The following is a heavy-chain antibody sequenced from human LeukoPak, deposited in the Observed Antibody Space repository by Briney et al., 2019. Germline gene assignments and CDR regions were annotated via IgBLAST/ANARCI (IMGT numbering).Heavy chain of an antibody. V-gene: IGHV1-2*02. Sequence: ASVNVSCKSSGYTFTVYYMHWVRQAPGQGLEWMGWINPNSGGTNYAQKFQGRVTMTRDTSISTDYMELSRLRTDDTAVYYCARDRSSWYRDLDYWGQGTLVTVSS. J-gene: IGHJ4*02. CDR2: INPNSGGT. CDR3: ARDRSSWYRDLDY. CDR1: GYTFTVYY. D-gene: IGHD6-13*01.